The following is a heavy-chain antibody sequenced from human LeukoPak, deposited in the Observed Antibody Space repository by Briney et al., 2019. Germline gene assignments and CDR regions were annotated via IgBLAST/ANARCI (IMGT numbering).Heavy chain of an antibody. J-gene: IGHJ4*02. D-gene: IGHD2/OR15-2a*01. CDR2: INPNSGGT. V-gene: IGHV1-2*02. CDR1: GYIFTNYC. CDR3: NPVSRILDY. Sequence: ASVKVSCKASGYIFTNYCIHWVRQAPGQGLEWMGWINPNSGGTNYPQKFQARVTMPRDTSIYTAYMELSRVRSDDAAVSYFNPVSRILDYWGQGTLVTVSS.